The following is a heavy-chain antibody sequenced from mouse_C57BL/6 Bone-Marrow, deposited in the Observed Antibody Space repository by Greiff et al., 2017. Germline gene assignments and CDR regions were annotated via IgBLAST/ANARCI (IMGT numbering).Heavy chain of an antibody. CDR3: ARRNCDHFDY. V-gene: IGHV1-82*01. D-gene: IGHD4-1*01. CDR1: GYAFSSSW. J-gene: IGHJ2*02. Sequence: QVQLQPSGPELVKPGASVKISCKASGYAFSSSWMNWVKPRPGTGLEWIGRIYPGDGDTNYNGKFKGKATLTADKSSSPAYIQLSCLTSEDSAVYFCARRNCDHFDYWGQGTSLTVSS. CDR2: IYPGDGDT.